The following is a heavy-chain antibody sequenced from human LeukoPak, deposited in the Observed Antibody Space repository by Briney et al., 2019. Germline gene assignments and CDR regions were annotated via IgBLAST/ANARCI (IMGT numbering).Heavy chain of an antibody. D-gene: IGHD2-2*01. CDR1: GGSITTCY. Sequence: PSETLSLTRTVAGGSITTCYWSWLRQPPGKGLEWIGYIYYSGSTNYNPSLKSRVTISVDTSKNQFSLKLSSVTAADTAVYYCARWTGYCSSASCDDAFDIWGQGPMVTVSS. CDR3: ARWTGYCSSASCDDAFDI. V-gene: IGHV4-59*01. CDR2: IYYSGST. J-gene: IGHJ3*02.